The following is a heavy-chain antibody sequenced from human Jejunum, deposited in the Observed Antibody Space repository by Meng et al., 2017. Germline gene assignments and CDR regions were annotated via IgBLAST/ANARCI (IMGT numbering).Heavy chain of an antibody. J-gene: IGHJ4*02. Sequence: GRLVGSWWGLVTPGGSLGLSCAASGFSFNKAWMSWVRQAPGKGLEWVGRIKTENDAGATDYAAPVKGRWTISRDDSKNMMYLHMNSLKIEDTGVYYCATLYGDYNGHWGQGILVTVSS. CDR3: ATLYGDYNGH. D-gene: IGHD4-17*01. V-gene: IGHV3-15*01. CDR1: GFSFNKAW. CDR2: IKTENDAGAT.